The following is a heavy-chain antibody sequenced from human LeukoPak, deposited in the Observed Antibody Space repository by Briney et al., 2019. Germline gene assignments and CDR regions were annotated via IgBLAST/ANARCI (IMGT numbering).Heavy chain of an antibody. CDR1: GFTVSSNY. CDR2: IYSGGST. D-gene: IGHD6-25*01. V-gene: IGHV3-53*01. J-gene: IGHJ4*02. CDR3: ARDQAATARGFFDY. Sequence: GGSLRLSCAASGFTVSSNYMIWLRQAPGKGLEWVSVIYSGGSTSYADSVKGRFIISRDNSKNTLYLQMNGLRAEDTAVYYCARDQAATARGFFDYWGQGTLVTVSS.